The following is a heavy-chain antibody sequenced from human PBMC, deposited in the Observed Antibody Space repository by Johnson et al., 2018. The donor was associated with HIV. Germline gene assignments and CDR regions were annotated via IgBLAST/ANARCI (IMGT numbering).Heavy chain of an antibody. CDR1: GFTVSSNY. CDR3: ARAYTYGAFDI. CDR2: IYSGGST. V-gene: IGHV3-66*01. Sequence: VQLVESGGGLVQPGGSLRLSCAASGFTVSSNYMSWVRQAPGKGLEWVSVIYSGGSTYYADSVKGRFPISRDNSKNTLYLQMNSLRVEDTAVYYCARAYTYGAFDIWGQGTMVTVSS. D-gene: IGHD5-18*01. J-gene: IGHJ3*02.